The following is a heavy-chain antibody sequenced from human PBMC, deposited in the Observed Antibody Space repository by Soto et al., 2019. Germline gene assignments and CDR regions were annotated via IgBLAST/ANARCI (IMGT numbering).Heavy chain of an antibody. D-gene: IGHD6-13*01. Sequence: GESLKISCKGSGYTFTDYWIGWVRQLPGKGLEWMGIIYPGDSDTRYSPSFQGQVTISADKSISTAYLQWSSLKASDTAMYYCARHDGSSWSPEYFQHWGQGTLVTVSS. J-gene: IGHJ1*01. CDR2: IYPGDSDT. CDR1: GYTFTDYW. V-gene: IGHV5-51*01. CDR3: ARHDGSSWSPEYFQH.